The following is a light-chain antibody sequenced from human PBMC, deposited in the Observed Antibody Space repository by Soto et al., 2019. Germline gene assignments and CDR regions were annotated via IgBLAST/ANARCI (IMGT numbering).Light chain of an antibody. V-gene: IGKV1-27*01. CDR3: QEYKSAPWT. J-gene: IGKJ1*01. CDR2: VAS. Sequence: DIQMTQSPSSLSASVGDRVTITCRASQGISNYLAWYQQQPGKVPKLLIYVASTLQSGVPSRFCGSRSGTAFTLTISSLPREDVAPYYCQEYKSAPWTFGQGTKVEIK. CDR1: QGISNY.